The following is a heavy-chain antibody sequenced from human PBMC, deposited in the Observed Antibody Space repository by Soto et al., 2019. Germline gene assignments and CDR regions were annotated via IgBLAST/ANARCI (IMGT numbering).Heavy chain of an antibody. Sequence: ASVNGSCRAAGYTFTSYGISWVRQAPGQGLEWMGWISAYNGNTNYAQKLQGRVTMTTDTSTSTAYMELRSLRSDDTAVYYCARDPYSNYGYFDYWGQGTLVTVSS. J-gene: IGHJ4*02. CDR3: ARDPYSNYGYFDY. D-gene: IGHD4-4*01. V-gene: IGHV1-18*01. CDR1: GYTFTSYG. CDR2: ISAYNGNT.